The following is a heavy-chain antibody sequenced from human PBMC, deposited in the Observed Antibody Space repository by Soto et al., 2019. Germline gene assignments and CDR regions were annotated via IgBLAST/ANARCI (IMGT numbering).Heavy chain of an antibody. J-gene: IGHJ5*02. V-gene: IGHV4-31*03. CDR1: GGSISTGGYY. CDR3: ARDPAP. CDR2: IYNSATS. Sequence: QVQLQESGPGLVKPSQTLSLTCTVSGGSISTGGYYWSWIRQHPGKGLELIGYIYNSATSYYTPSLKSRVTISVDTSKNQFSLKLSSVTVADTAVYYCARDPAPWGQGALVTVSP.